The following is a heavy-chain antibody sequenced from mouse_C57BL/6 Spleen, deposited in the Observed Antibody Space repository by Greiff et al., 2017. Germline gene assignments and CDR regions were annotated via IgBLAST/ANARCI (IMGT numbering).Heavy chain of an antibody. D-gene: IGHD1-2*01. CDR3: ASITTADYYAMDY. Sequence: VKLVESGAELAKPGASVKLSCKASGYTFTSYWMHWVKQRPGQGLEWIGYINPSSGYTKYNQQFKDTATLTADKSSSTAYMQLSSLTYEDSAVYYCASITTADYYAMDYGGQGTSVTVSS. CDR2: INPSSGYT. V-gene: IGHV1-7*01. J-gene: IGHJ4*01. CDR1: GYTFTSYW.